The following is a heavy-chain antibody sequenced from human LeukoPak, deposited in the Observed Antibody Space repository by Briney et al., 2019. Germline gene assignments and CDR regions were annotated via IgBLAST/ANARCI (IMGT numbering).Heavy chain of an antibody. Sequence: GGSLRLSCAASGFTFSSYSMNWVRQAPGKGLEWVSSISSSSSYIYYADSVKGRFTISRDNAKNSLYLQMNSLRAEDTAVYYCARAYCSGGSRYPDYWGQGALVTVSS. CDR2: ISSSSSYI. D-gene: IGHD2-15*01. V-gene: IGHV3-21*01. J-gene: IGHJ4*02. CDR1: GFTFSSYS. CDR3: ARAYCSGGSRYPDY.